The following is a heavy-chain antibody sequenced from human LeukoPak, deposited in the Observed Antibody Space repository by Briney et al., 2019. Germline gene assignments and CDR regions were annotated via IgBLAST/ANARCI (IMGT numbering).Heavy chain of an antibody. V-gene: IGHV4-34*01. J-gene: IGHJ4*02. CDR1: GGSLSGYY. CDR3: ARGSSGGSCYFDY. D-gene: IGHD2-15*01. CDR2: INHSGST. Sequence: PSETLSLTCAVYGGSLSGYYWSWIRQPPGKGLEWIGEINHSGSTNYNPSLKSRVTISVDTSKNQFSLKLSSVTAADTAVYYCARGSSGGSCYFDYWGQGTLVTVSS.